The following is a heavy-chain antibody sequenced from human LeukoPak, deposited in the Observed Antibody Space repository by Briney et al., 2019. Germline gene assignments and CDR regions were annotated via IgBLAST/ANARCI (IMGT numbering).Heavy chain of an antibody. CDR3: AELGITMIGGV. Sequence: GGTLRLSYAASGFTFSSYGMSWVRQAPGKGLEWVSAISGSGGSTYYADSVKGRFTISRDNSRNTLYLQMSSLRAEDTAVYYCAELGITMIGGVWGKGTTVTISS. V-gene: IGHV3-23*01. CDR2: ISGSGGST. D-gene: IGHD3-10*02. CDR1: GFTFSSYG. J-gene: IGHJ6*04.